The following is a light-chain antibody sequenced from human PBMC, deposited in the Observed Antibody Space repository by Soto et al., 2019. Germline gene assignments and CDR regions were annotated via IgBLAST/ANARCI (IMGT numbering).Light chain of an antibody. Sequence: EIVMTQSPATLSVSPGERVTFSCRASQSVTSNLAWYQHKPGQAPRLLIYGASTGATGIPARFSGSGSGTEFTLTINSLQSEDFAIYYCQQYNNWPVTFGGGTKVGSN. CDR1: QSVTSN. V-gene: IGKV3-15*01. J-gene: IGKJ4*01. CDR3: QQYNNWPVT. CDR2: GAS.